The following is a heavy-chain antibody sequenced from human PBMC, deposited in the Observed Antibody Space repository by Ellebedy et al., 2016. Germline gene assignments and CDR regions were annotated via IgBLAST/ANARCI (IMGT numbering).Heavy chain of an antibody. V-gene: IGHV3-11*06. D-gene: IGHD2-15*01. Sequence: GGSLRLXXAASGFTFSDYYMSWIRQAPGKGLEWVSYISSSSSYTNYADSVKGRFTISRDNAKNSLYLQMNSLRSEDTAVYYCARTLSRGLGGWAFQHWGQGTLVTVSS. CDR1: GFTFSDYY. CDR3: ARTLSRGLGGWAFQH. J-gene: IGHJ1*01. CDR2: ISSSSSYT.